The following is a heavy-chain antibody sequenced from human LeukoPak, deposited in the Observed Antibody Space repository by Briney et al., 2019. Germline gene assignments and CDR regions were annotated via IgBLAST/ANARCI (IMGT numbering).Heavy chain of an antibody. CDR1: GYSISSGYY. J-gene: IGHJ5*02. D-gene: IGHD3-10*01. CDR3: ARGYYYGSGTYLNWFDP. Sequence: PSETLSLTCTVSGYSISSGYYWGWIRQPPGKGLEWIGSIYHSGSTYYNPSLKSRVTISVDTSKNQFSLKLSSVTAADTAVYYCARGYYYGSGTYLNWFDPWGQGTLVTVSS. CDR2: IYHSGST. V-gene: IGHV4-38-2*02.